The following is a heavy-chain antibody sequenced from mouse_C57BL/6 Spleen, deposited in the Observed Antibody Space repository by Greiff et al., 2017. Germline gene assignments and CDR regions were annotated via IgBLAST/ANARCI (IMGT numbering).Heavy chain of an antibody. Sequence: QVQLQESGPELVKPGASVKISCKASGYAFSSSWMNWVKQRPGKGLEWIGRIYPGDGDTNYNGKFKGKATLTADKSSSTAYMQLSSLTSEDSAVDFCAREGGNPYYFDYWGQGTTLTVSS. CDR1: GYAFSSSW. V-gene: IGHV1-82*01. J-gene: IGHJ2*01. D-gene: IGHD2-1*01. CDR2: IYPGDGDT. CDR3: AREGGNPYYFDY.